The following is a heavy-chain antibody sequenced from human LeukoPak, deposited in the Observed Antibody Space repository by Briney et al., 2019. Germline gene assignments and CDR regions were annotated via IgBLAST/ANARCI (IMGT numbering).Heavy chain of an antibody. CDR1: GGTFSSYA. V-gene: IGHV1-69*13. CDR3: ARGAVEYQLLWFDY. Sequence: ASVKVSCKASGGTFSSYAISWVRQAPGQGLEWMGGIIPIFGTTNYAQKFQGRVTITADESTSTAYMELSSLRSEDTAVYYCARGAVEYQLLWFDYWGRGTLVTVSS. D-gene: IGHD2-2*01. CDR2: IIPIFGTT. J-gene: IGHJ4*02.